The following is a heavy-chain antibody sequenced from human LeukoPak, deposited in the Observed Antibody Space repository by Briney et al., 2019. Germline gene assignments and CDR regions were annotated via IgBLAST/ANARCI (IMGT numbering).Heavy chain of an antibody. Sequence: SQTLSLTCAVSGGSISSGGYSWSWIRQPPGKGLEWIGEINHSGSTNYNPSLKSRVTISVDTSKNQFSLKLSSVTAADTAVYYCASGITMVRGAPPPDYWGQGTLVTVSS. J-gene: IGHJ4*02. CDR1: GGSISSGGYS. CDR2: INHSGST. CDR3: ASGITMVRGAPPPDY. D-gene: IGHD3-10*01. V-gene: IGHV4-30-2*01.